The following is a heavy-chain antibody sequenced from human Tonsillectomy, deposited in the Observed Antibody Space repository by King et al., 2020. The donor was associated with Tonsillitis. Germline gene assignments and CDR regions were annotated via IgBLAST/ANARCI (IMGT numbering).Heavy chain of an antibody. CDR2: ISWNSGSI. V-gene: IGHV3-9*01. D-gene: IGHD4-23*01. J-gene: IGHJ3*02. CDR3: AKDMKVDYGGNTDAFDI. CDR1: GFTFDDYA. Sequence: VQLVESGGGLVQPGRSLRLSCAASGFTFDDYAMHWVRQAPGKGLEWVSGISWNSGSIGYADSVKGRFTISRDNAKNSLYLQMNSLRAEDTALYYCAKDMKVDYGGNTDAFDIWGQGTMVTVSS.